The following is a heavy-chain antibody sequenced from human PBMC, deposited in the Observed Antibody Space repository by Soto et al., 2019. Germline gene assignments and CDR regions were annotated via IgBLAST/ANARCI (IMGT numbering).Heavy chain of an antibody. V-gene: IGHV4-59*01. D-gene: IGHD3-16*01. Sequence: PWETLSLTCTVSGGSISSYYWSWIRQPPGKGLEWIGYIYYSGSTNYNPSLKSRVTISVDTSKNQFSLKLSSVTAADTAVYYCARHLIFYVFGYRGQGTLVTVSS. CDR3: ARHLIFYVFGY. CDR1: GGSISSYY. J-gene: IGHJ4*02. CDR2: IYYSGST.